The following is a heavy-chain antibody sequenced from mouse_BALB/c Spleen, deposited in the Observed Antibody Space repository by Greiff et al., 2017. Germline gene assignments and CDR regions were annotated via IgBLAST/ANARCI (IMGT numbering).Heavy chain of an antibody. CDR3: ARTYYGYFDY. CDR2: ISDGGSYT. D-gene: IGHD1-1*02. CDR1: GFTFSDYY. V-gene: IGHV5-4*02. Sequence: EVMLVESGGGLVKPGGSLKLSCAASGFTFSDYYMYWVRQTPEKRLEWVATISDGGSYTYYPDSVKGRFTISRDNAKNNLYLQMSSLKSEDTAMYYCARTYYGYFDYWGQGTTLTVSS. J-gene: IGHJ2*01.